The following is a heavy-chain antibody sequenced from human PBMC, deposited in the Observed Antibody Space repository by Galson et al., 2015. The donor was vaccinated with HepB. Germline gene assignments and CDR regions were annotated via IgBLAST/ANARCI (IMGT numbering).Heavy chain of an antibody. CDR2: ISAYNGNT. Sequence: SVKVSCKASGYTFTSYGISWVRQAPGQGLEWMGWISAYNGNTNYAQKLQGRVTMTTDTSTSTAYMELRGLRSDDTAVYYCAGAYCGGDCFNPEAFDIWGQGTMVTVSS. J-gene: IGHJ3*02. CDR3: AGAYCGGDCFNPEAFDI. CDR1: GYTFTSYG. V-gene: IGHV1-18*01. D-gene: IGHD2-21*02.